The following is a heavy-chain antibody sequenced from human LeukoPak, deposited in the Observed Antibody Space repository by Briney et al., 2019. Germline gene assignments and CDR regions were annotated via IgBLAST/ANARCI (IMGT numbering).Heavy chain of an antibody. Sequence: ASVKVSCKASGYTFTSYGISWVRQAPGQGLEWMGWISTYNDNTNYAQKLQGRVTMTTDSSTNTAYMELRSLRSDDTAVYYCARDPGSGSSFDYWGQGTLVTVSS. D-gene: IGHD1-26*01. CDR3: ARDPGSGSSFDY. CDR1: GYTFTSYG. CDR2: ISTYNDNT. J-gene: IGHJ4*02. V-gene: IGHV1-18*01.